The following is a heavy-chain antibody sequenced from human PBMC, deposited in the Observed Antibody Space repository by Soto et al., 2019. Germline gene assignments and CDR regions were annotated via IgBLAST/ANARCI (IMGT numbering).Heavy chain of an antibody. V-gene: IGHV3-33*01. CDR2: ILNDGSNR. Sequence: QVQLVESGGGVVQPGRSLRLSCAASGFTFSNYGMHWVRQAPGKGLEWVAVILNDGSNRYHADSVKDRFTISRDNSKNRLYLQMNSLRAEDTAVYYCARDDEYSGNGMDVWGQGTPVTVS. CDR3: ARDDEYSGNGMDV. J-gene: IGHJ6*02. CDR1: GFTFSNYG. D-gene: IGHD3-10*01.